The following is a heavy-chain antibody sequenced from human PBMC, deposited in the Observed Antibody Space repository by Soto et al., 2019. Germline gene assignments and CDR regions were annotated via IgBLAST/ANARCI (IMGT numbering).Heavy chain of an antibody. Sequence: HGESLKISCKGSGYSFTSYWIGWVRQMPGKGLEWMGIIYPGDSDTRYSPSFQGQVTISADKSISTAYLQWSSLKASDTAMYYCARHTSGYSYGYYYYYGMDVWGQGTTVTVSS. D-gene: IGHD5-18*01. CDR2: IYPGDSDT. CDR1: GYSFTSYW. CDR3: ARHTSGYSYGYYYYYGMDV. V-gene: IGHV5-51*01. J-gene: IGHJ6*02.